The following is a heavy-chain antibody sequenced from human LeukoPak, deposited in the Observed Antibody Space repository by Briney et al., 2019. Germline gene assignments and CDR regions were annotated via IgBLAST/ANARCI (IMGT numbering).Heavy chain of an antibody. CDR3: SSIGRQWMLRGDDGTDI. CDR2: INPNTGST. CDR1: GYTFTGCN. J-gene: IGHJ3*02. D-gene: IGHD6-19*01. V-gene: IGHV1-2*02. Sequence: GASVKVSCKASGYTFTGCNMDWMRQAPGQGLEWMGWINPNTGSTNYAQKFQGRVTMTRDTSINTAYMELSSLRSDDTAVFYSSSIGRQWMLRGDDGTDIWGQGTMVTVSS.